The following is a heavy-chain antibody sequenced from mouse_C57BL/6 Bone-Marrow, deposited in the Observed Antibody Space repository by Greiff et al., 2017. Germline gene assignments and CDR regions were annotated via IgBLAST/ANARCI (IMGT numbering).Heavy chain of an antibody. CDR1: GFSLSTFGMG. Sequence: QVTLKESGPGILQPSQTLSLTCSFSGFSLSTFGMGVGWIRQPSGKGLEWLAHIWWDDDKYYNPALKSRLTISKDTSKNQVFLKIANVGTADTATYYCARTGQLRLKGAWFAYWGQGTLVTVSA. D-gene: IGHD3-2*02. CDR3: ARTGQLRLKGAWFAY. V-gene: IGHV8-8*01. J-gene: IGHJ3*01. CDR2: IWWDDDK.